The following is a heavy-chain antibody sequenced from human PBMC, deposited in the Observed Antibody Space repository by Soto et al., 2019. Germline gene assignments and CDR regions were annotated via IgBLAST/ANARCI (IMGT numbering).Heavy chain of an antibody. CDR2: ISYDGSNK. D-gene: IGHD4-17*01. V-gene: IGHV3-30-3*01. CDR1: GFTFSSYA. Sequence: LRLSCAASGFTFSSYAMHWVRQAPGKGLEWVAVISYDGSNKYYADSVKGRFTISRDNSKNTLYLQMNSLRAEDTAVYYCARMDMTTVTTDAFDIWGQGTMVTVSS. J-gene: IGHJ3*02. CDR3: ARMDMTTVTTDAFDI.